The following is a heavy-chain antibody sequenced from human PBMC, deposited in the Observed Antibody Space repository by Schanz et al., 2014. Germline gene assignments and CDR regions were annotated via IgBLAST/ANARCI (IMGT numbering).Heavy chain of an antibody. CDR1: GFTFSTYA. CDR2: IVNSGVGT. Sequence: EVQLVESGGGLIQPGGSLRLSCAASGFTFSTYAMYWVRQAPGKGLEWVSSIVNSGVGTNYADSVKGRFTISRDNSKNTLYLEMTSLRVEDTAVYYCARWRVGGLNILADDYDIWGQGTEVIVSS. D-gene: IGHD5-12*01. J-gene: IGHJ3*02. CDR3: ARWRVGGLNILADDYDI. V-gene: IGHV3-23*04.